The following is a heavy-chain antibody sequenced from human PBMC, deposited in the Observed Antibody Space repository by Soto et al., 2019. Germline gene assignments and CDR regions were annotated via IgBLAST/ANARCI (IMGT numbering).Heavy chain of an antibody. V-gene: IGHV5-51*01. CDR3: ARQGGSYQTYYYYGMDV. CDR1: GYSFTSYW. Sequence: PGESLKISCKGSGYSFTSYWIGWVRQMPGKGLEWMGIIYPGDSDTRYSPSFQGQVTISADKSISTAYLQWSSLKASDTAMYYCARQGGSYQTYYYYGMDVWGQGTTVTVSS. CDR2: IYPGDSDT. J-gene: IGHJ6*02. D-gene: IGHD1-26*01.